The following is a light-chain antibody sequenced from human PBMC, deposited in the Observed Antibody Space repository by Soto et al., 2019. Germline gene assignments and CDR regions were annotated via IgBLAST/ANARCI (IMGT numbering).Light chain of an antibody. Sequence: EVELTQSPGTLSLSPGDTATLSCGASQSVTSNYLAWYQQKDGQPPRLLIYGASTTASGIPDRFSGSGSGTGFTLTIDRLEPEDFAVYSCQQYGTSPRTFGRGTKVEIK. J-gene: IGKJ1*01. V-gene: IGKV3-20*01. CDR2: GAS. CDR3: QQYGTSPRT. CDR1: QSVTSNY.